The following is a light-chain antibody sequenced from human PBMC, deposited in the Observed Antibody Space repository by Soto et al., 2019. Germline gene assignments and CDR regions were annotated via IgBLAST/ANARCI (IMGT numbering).Light chain of an antibody. J-gene: IGLJ1*01. Sequence: QSVLTQPPSVSGSPGQSVAISCTGTSSDVGSYNRVSWYQQPPGTAPKVMIYEVSNRPSGVPYRFSGSKSGNTASLTISGLQAEDEADYYCSSYTSSNTYVFGTGTKVTVL. CDR3: SSYTSSNTYV. V-gene: IGLV2-18*02. CDR1: SSDVGSYNR. CDR2: EVS.